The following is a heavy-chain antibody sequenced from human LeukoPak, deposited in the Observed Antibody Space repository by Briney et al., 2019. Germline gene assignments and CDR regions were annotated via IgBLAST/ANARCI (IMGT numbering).Heavy chain of an antibody. J-gene: IGHJ4*02. CDR2: ISSSSSYI. V-gene: IGHV3-21*01. D-gene: IGHD3-22*01. CDR1: GFTFSSYS. CDR3: ARDRPSYYYDSSGTSPLGY. Sequence: PGGSLRLSCAASGFTFSSYSMNWVRQAPGKGLEWVSSISSSSSYIYYADSVKGRFTISRDNAKNSLYLQMNSLRAEDTAVYYCARDRPSYYYDSSGTSPLGYWGQGTLVTVSS.